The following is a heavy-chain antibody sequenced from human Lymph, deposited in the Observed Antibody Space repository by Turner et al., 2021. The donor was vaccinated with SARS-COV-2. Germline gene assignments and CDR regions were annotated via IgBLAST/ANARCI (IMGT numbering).Heavy chain of an antibody. D-gene: IGHD2-15*01. Sequence: QVQLQESGPGLVKPSGTLSLICAVSGGSISSNIWWTWVRQPPGKGLEWIGEIYHSGNPNYNPSLKSRVTISVDKSKNQFSLKLSSVTAADTAVYYCATKYCSGGSCSYFDYWGQGTLVTVSS. CDR2: IYHSGNP. V-gene: IGHV4-4*02. CDR3: ATKYCSGGSCSYFDY. CDR1: GGSISSNIW. J-gene: IGHJ4*02.